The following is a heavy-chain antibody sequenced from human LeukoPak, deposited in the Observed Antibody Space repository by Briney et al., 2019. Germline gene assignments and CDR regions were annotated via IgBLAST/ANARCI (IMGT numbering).Heavy chain of an antibody. CDR1: GGSFSGYY. CDR2: INHSGST. V-gene: IGHV4-34*01. J-gene: IGHJ4*02. Sequence: SETLSLTCAVYGGSFSGYYWSWIRRPPGKGLEWIGEINHSGSTNYNPSLKSRVTISVDTSKNQFSLKLSSVTAADTAVYYCARGPRCSGGSCYFVYWGQGTLVTVSS. D-gene: IGHD2-15*01. CDR3: ARGPRCSGGSCYFVY.